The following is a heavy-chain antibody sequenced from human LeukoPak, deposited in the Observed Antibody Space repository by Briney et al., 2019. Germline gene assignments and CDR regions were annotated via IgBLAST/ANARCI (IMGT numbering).Heavy chain of an antibody. CDR3: SHDYGGYGGYDY. CDR1: GFTFNNAW. J-gene: IGHJ4*02. Sequence: PGGSLRLSCAASGFTFNNAWMCWVRQAPGKGLEWVGRIKSKTHGVTTDYAAPVKGRFTISRDDSKNTLYLQMNSLKTEDTAVYYCSHDYGGYGGYDYWGQGTLVTVSS. V-gene: IGHV3-15*01. D-gene: IGHD4-17*01. CDR2: IKSKTHGVTT.